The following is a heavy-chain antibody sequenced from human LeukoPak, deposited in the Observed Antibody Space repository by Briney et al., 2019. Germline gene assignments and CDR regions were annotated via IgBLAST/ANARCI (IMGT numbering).Heavy chain of an antibody. CDR1: GYTFTSYD. Sequence: VASVKVSCKASGYTFTSYDINWVRQATGQGLEWMGWMNPNSGNTGYAQKFQGRVTMTRNTSISTAYMELSSLRSEDTAVHYCATSHGGNSVSAFDIWGQGTMVTVSS. D-gene: IGHD4-23*01. CDR2: MNPNSGNT. J-gene: IGHJ3*02. V-gene: IGHV1-8*01. CDR3: ATSHGGNSVSAFDI.